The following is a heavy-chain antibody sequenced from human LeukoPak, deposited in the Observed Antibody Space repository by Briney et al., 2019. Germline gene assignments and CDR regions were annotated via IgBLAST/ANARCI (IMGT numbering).Heavy chain of an antibody. CDR1: GFTFSSYA. Sequence: PGGSLRLSCAASGFTFSSYAMSWVRQAPGKGLEWVSAISGSGGSTYYADSVRGRFTISRDNAKNSLYLQMNSLRAEDTAVYYCAGNSSLYGMDVWGQGTTVTVS. J-gene: IGHJ6*02. CDR3: AGNSSLYGMDV. V-gene: IGHV3-23*01. CDR2: ISGSGGST. D-gene: IGHD6-13*01.